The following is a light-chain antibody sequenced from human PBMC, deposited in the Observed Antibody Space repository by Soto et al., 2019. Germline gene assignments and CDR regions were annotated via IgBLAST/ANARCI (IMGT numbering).Light chain of an antibody. CDR1: QSVSSY. CDR2: DAS. CDR3: QQRSNWLT. V-gene: IGKV3-11*01. Sequence: EIVLTQSPATLSLSPVERATLSCRASQSVSSYLAWYQQKPGQAPRLLIYDASNRATGIPARFSGSGSGTAFTLPNSSLEPEDFAFYYCQQRSNWLTFAGGPKVQIK. J-gene: IGKJ4*01.